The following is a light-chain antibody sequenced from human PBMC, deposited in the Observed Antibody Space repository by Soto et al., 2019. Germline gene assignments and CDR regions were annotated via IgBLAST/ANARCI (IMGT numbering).Light chain of an antibody. Sequence: DIQMTQSPSTLSASVGDRVTFTCRASQSISTWLAWYQQKPGKAPKLLIYKASNLESGVPSRFSGSGSGTEFTLTTSNLQPDDFATYYCQQYSVYWTFGQGTKVDIK. V-gene: IGKV1-5*03. CDR3: QQYSVYWT. J-gene: IGKJ1*01. CDR2: KAS. CDR1: QSISTW.